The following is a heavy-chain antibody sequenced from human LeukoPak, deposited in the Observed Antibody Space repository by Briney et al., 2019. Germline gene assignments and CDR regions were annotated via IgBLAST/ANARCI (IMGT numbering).Heavy chain of an antibody. Sequence: GGSLRLSCAASGFSFGNYWMIWVRQAPGKGLEWVANIKQGGSEKHYVDSVRGRLTISRDNAKNSLYLQMNSLRAEDTAVYYCAREGSSAISHAADFWGQGTLVTVSS. CDR1: GFSFGNYW. J-gene: IGHJ4*02. CDR3: AREGSSAISHAADF. D-gene: IGHD2-2*01. CDR2: IKQGGSEK. V-gene: IGHV3-7*01.